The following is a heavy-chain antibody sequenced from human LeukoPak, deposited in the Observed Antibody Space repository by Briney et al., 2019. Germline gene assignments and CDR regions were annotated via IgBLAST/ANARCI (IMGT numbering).Heavy chain of an antibody. D-gene: IGHD1-1*01. V-gene: IGHV1-2*02. J-gene: IGHJ5*02. CDR1: GYTFTGYF. CDR2: INPNSGGA. CDR3: ARGSSVRDWFDL. Sequence: GASEKVSCKASGYTFTGYFMNWVRQAPGQGLEWMGWINPNSGGANYAQKFQGRVTMTRDTSISTAYMELSSLISDDTAVYYCARGSSVRDWFDLWGQGTLVTVSS.